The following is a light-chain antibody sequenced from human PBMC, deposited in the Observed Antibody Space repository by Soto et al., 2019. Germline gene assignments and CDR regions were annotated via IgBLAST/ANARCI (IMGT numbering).Light chain of an antibody. V-gene: IGKV3-20*01. J-gene: IGKJ4*01. CDR3: QQYGSSPLT. CDR2: GAS. Sequence: EIVLTQFPATLSMSPGERATLSCRASQSVSSNYLAWYQQKPGQAPRLLIYGASSRATGIPDRFSGSGSGTDFTLTISRLEPEDFAVYFCQQYGSSPLTFGGGTKVDIK. CDR1: QSVSSNY.